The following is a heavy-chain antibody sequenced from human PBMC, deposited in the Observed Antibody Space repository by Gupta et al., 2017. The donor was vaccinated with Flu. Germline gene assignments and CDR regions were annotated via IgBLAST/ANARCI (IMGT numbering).Heavy chain of an antibody. Sequence: RQAPVKGLVWVSHNNSDGSITAYADSVEGRFTVSKDIAKNTLYLQMNSLRSDDTAVYDCTRGLHPGIQLPDGYWGQGALVTVSS. J-gene: IGHJ4*02. CDR3: TRGLHPGIQLPDGY. CDR2: NNSDGSIT. D-gene: IGHD1-1*01. V-gene: IGHV3-74*01.